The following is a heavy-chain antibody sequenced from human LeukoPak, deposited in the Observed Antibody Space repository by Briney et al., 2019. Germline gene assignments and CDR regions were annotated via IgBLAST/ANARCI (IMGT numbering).Heavy chain of an antibody. J-gene: IGHJ5*02. CDR1: GGSISSYY. D-gene: IGHD6-13*01. V-gene: IGHV4-59*08. Sequence: NSSETLSLTCTVSGGSISSYYWSWIRQPPGKGLEWIGYIYYSGSTNYNPSLKSRVTISVDTSKNQFSLKLSSVTAADTAVYYCARHAIAAAGTLASIFDPWGQGTLVTVSS. CDR3: ARHAIAAAGTLASIFDP. CDR2: IYYSGST.